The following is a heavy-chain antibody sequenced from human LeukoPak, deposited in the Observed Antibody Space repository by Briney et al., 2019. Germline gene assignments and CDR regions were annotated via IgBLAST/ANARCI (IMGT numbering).Heavy chain of an antibody. CDR1: GFTFSSYG. CDR2: ISYDGSNK. J-gene: IGHJ4*02. D-gene: IGHD5-18*01. CDR3: ARGGGYSYGYGVIDY. V-gene: IGHV3-30*03. Sequence: GRSLSLSCAASGFTFSSYGMHWVRQAPGKGLEWVAVISYDGSNKYYADSVKGRFTISRDNSKNTLYLQMSSLRPEDTAVYYCARGGGYSYGYGVIDYWGQGTLVTVSS.